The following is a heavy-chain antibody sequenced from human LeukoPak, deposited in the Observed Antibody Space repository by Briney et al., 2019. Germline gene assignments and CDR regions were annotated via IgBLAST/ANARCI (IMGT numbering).Heavy chain of an antibody. CDR1: GFTFSSYW. J-gene: IGHJ4*02. Sequence: PGGSLRLSCAASGFTFSSYWMNWARQAPGKGLEWVSAISGSGGSTYYADSVKGRFTISRDNSKNTLYLQMNSLRAEDTAVYYCAGRFKYGSSVDYFDYWGQGTLVTVSS. V-gene: IGHV3-23*01. CDR2: ISGSGGST. CDR3: AGRFKYGSSVDYFDY. D-gene: IGHD1-26*01.